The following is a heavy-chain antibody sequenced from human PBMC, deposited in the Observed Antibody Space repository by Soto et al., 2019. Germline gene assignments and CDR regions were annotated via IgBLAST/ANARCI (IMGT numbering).Heavy chain of an antibody. J-gene: IGHJ4*02. CDR2: INSDGST. Sequence: EVQLVESGGGLIPPGGSLRLSCAASGFLVNSAYMTWVRQAPGKGLEWLSMINSDGSTLYAESVKGRFTISRDNSKNRLALQLNSLRAEDTAMYYCARRGYSFAWGYWGQGTLVIVTS. CDR1: GFLVNSAY. V-gene: IGHV3-53*01. D-gene: IGHD5-18*01. CDR3: ARRGYSFAWGY.